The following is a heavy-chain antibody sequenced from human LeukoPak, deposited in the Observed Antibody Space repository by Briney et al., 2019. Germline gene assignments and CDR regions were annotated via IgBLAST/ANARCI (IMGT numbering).Heavy chain of an antibody. CDR1: GYSISSGYY. J-gene: IGHJ4*02. V-gene: IGHV4-38-2*02. D-gene: IGHD3-10*01. CDR2: IYHSGST. CDR3: ARVVRVIRAPFDY. Sequence: PSETLSLTCTVSGYSISSGYYWGWIRQPPGKGLEWIGSIYHSGSTYYNPSLKSRVTISVDTSKNQFSLKLSSVTAADTAVYYCARVVRVIRAPFDYWGQGTLVTVSS.